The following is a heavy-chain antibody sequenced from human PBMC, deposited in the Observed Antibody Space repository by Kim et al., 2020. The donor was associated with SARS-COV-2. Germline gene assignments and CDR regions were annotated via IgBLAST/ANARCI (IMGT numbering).Heavy chain of an antibody. CDR1: GGSISSSSYY. J-gene: IGHJ4*02. D-gene: IGHD6-19*01. CDR3: ARHRRRVAGPLDC. Sequence: SETLSLTCTVSGGSISSSSYYWGWIRQPPGKGLEWIGSIYYSGSTYYNPSLKSRVTISVDTSKNQFSLKLSSVTAADTAVYYCARHRRRVAGPLDCWGQGTLVTVSS. CDR2: IYYSGST. V-gene: IGHV4-39*01.